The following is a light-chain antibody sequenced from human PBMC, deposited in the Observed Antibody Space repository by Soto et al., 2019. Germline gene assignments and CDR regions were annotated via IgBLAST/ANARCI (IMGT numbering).Light chain of an antibody. V-gene: IGKV3-20*01. CDR1: ETVNNNF. CDR2: GPS. Sequence: ETVLTQSPGTLYLYPGERATLSCRDNETVNNNFLAWYGQKPGQAPRLLIHGPSRRASGIPDRFSGSGSGTDFTLTISRLEPEDFAVYYCQQYGNFPYTFGPGTKVQIK. J-gene: IGKJ2*01. CDR3: QQYGNFPYT.